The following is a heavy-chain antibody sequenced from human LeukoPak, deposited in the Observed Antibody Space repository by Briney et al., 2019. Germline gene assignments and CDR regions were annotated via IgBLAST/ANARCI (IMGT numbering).Heavy chain of an antibody. CDR3: ARDLTLYSSRARYYGMDV. J-gene: IGHJ6*02. D-gene: IGHD6-13*01. Sequence: GASVKVSCKASGYNFNGYYLHWVRQAPGQGLEWMGWVNPDSGGTNYAQKFLGRVTMTADTSISTVYMELSRLRSDDTAVYFCARDLTLYSSRARYYGMDVWGQGTTVTVSS. CDR1: GYNFNGYY. CDR2: VNPDSGGT. V-gene: IGHV1-2*02.